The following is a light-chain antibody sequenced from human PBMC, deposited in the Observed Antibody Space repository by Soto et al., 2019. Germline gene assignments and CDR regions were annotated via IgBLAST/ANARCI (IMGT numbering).Light chain of an antibody. CDR3: QHYGS. CDR2: GAT. CDR1: QSVSSNS. V-gene: IGKV3-20*01. Sequence: EIVLTQSPGTLSLSPGERATLSCRASQSVSSNSLIWYHQKPGQAPRLLVYGATRRATGIPDRFTGSGSGTDFTLTISRLEPDDFAVYYCQHYGSFGQGTKLEIK. J-gene: IGKJ2*01.